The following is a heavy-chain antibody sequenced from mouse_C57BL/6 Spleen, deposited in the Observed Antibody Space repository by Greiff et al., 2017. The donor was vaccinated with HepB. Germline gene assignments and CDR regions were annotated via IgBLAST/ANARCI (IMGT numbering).Heavy chain of an antibody. Sequence: QVQLQQSGAELVKPGASVKMSCKASGYTFTTYPIEWMKQNHGKSLEWIGNFHPYNDDTKYNEKFKGKATLTVDKSSSTVYLELSRLTSDDTAVYYCARPGTYSNPFAYWGQGTLVTVSS. CDR2: FHPYNDDT. J-gene: IGHJ3*01. V-gene: IGHV1-47*01. CDR3: ARPGTYSNPFAY. CDR1: GYTFTTYP. D-gene: IGHD2-5*01.